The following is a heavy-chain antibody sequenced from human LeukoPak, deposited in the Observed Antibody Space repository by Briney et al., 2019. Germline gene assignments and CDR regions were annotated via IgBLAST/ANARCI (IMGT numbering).Heavy chain of an antibody. V-gene: IGHV4-39*01. CDR3: ARSWAPGYCSSTTCYNFDY. CDR1: GGSVSTSHYY. J-gene: IGHJ4*02. D-gene: IGHD2-2*02. CDR2: IYYSGRT. Sequence: PSETLSLTCTVSGGSVSTSHYYWGWIRQPPGKGLEWIGYIYYSGRTYYNPSLKSRVTISVDTPKNEFSLKLSSVTAADTAVYYCARSWAPGYCSSTTCYNFDYWGQGTLVTVSS.